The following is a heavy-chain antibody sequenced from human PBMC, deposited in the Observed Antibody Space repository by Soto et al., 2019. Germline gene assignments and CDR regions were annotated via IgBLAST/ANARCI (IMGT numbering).Heavy chain of an antibody. CDR2: ISAYNGNT. CDR1: GYTFTSYG. Sequence: GASVKVSCKASGYTFTSYGISWVRQAPGQGLEWMGWISAYNGNTNYAQKLQGRVTMTTDTSTSTAYMEMKSLKTEDTAVYYCAREPLTDSNILTGSFLWYFDLWGRGTLVTISS. J-gene: IGHJ2*01. V-gene: IGHV1-18*01. D-gene: IGHD3-9*01. CDR3: AREPLTDSNILTGSFLWYFDL.